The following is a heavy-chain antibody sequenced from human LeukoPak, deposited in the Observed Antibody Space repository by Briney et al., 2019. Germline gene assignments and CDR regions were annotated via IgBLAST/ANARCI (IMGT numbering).Heavy chain of an antibody. D-gene: IGHD5-18*01. CDR2: ISGSGGST. V-gene: IGHV3-23*01. CDR3: ARTYSYGDYYYYGMDV. J-gene: IGHJ6*02. CDR1: GFTFSSYA. Sequence: GGSLRLSCAASGFTFSSYAMSCVRQAPGRGLEWVSAISGSGGSTYYADSVKGRFTISRDNSKNTLYLQMNSLRAEDTAVYTCARTYSYGDYYYYGMDVWGQGTTVTVSS.